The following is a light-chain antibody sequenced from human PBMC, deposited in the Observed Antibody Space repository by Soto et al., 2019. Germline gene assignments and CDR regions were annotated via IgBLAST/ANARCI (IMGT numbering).Light chain of an antibody. CDR3: SSYAGSNNYV. CDR2: EVS. CDR1: SSDVGTFNY. V-gene: IGLV2-8*01. Sequence: QSVLTQPPSASGSPGQSVTISCTGASSDVGTFNYVSWFQQRPGKAPKLLIYEVSERPSGVPDRFSGSKSGNTASLTVSGLQAEDEADYYCSSYAGSNNYVFGTGTKVTVL. J-gene: IGLJ1*01.